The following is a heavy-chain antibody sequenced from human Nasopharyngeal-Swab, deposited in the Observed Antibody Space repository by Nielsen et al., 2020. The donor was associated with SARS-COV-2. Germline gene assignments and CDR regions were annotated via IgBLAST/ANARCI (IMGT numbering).Heavy chain of an antibody. D-gene: IGHD3-22*01. CDR2: ISFSSSYI. Sequence: GGSLRLSCAASGFIFTSYNTNWVSQAPAKGLEWVSSISFSSSYIYYADSVKGRFTLSRDNAKKSLYLQMNSLRAEDSAVYYCARSKISPSSYYDSSGYYGSYGMDVWGQGTTVTVSS. J-gene: IGHJ6*02. CDR1: GFIFTSYN. CDR3: ARSKISPSSYYDSSGYYGSYGMDV. V-gene: IGHV3-21*01.